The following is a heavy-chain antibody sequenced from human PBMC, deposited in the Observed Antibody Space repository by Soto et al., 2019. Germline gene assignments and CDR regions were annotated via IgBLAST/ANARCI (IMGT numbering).Heavy chain of an antibody. Sequence: QVQLVQSGGEGKKPGASGKVSCKATGYTFTSLGISWWRQPPGQGLEWMGWISAYNGNTNYAQKLQGRVTMTTDTSTSTAYMELRSLTSDDTAVYYCARDRSMYYGMDVWGQGTTVTVSS. D-gene: IGHD2-8*01. CDR2: ISAYNGNT. V-gene: IGHV1-18*01. J-gene: IGHJ6*02. CDR1: GYTFTSLG. CDR3: ARDRSMYYGMDV.